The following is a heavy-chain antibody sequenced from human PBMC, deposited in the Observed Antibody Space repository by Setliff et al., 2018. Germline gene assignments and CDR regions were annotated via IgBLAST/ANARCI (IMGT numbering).Heavy chain of an antibody. CDR2: ISGDGRTI. D-gene: IGHD3-10*01. Sequence: GGSLRLSCAASGFDFSYYYMSWARQAPGKGLEWISKISGDGRTIYYADSVRGRFTISRDNAKNSLYLQMNSLRAEDSAVYYCARDGVFYAMDFWGQGTTVTVSS. CDR3: ARDGVFYAMDF. V-gene: IGHV3-11*04. J-gene: IGHJ6*02. CDR1: GFDFSYYY.